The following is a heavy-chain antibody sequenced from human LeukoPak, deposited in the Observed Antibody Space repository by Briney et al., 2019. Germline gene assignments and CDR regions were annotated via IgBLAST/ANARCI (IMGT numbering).Heavy chain of an antibody. D-gene: IGHD1-26*01. CDR2: ISAYNGNT. V-gene: IGHV1-18*01. CDR3: ARVEGWELSYYYYYYMDV. Sequence: GASVKVSCKASGYTFTSYGISWVRQAPGQGLERMGWISAYNGNTNYAQKLQGRVTMTTDTSTSTAYMELRSLRSDDTAVYYCARVEGWELSYYYYYYMDVWGKGTTVTVSS. J-gene: IGHJ6*03. CDR1: GYTFTSYG.